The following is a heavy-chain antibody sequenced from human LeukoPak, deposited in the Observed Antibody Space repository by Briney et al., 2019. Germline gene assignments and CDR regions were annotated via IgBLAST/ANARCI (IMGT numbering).Heavy chain of an antibody. V-gene: IGHV4-61*10. CDR2: IYYSGST. Sequence: SETLSLTCAVSGGSISSGRYYWSWIRQPAGKGLEWIGYIYYSGSTNYNPSLKSRVTISVDTSKNQFSLKLSSVAAADTAVYYCATYYYPSGFDYWGQGTLVTVSS. D-gene: IGHD1-26*01. CDR3: ATYYYPSGFDY. J-gene: IGHJ4*02. CDR1: GGSISSGRYY.